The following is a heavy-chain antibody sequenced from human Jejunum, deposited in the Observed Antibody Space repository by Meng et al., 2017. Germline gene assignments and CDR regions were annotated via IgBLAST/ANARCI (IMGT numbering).Heavy chain of an antibody. CDR2: IKEDGSKI. CDR1: GFTFSNYW. Sequence: GESLKISCAASGFTFSNYWMAWVRQAPGKGLEWVANIKEDGSKIHYVDSVRGRFTISRDNAKNSLYLQMNSLRVEDTAVYYCARDPFLLDSVGYYGAFDIWGQGTLVTVSS. D-gene: IGHD3-22*01. J-gene: IGHJ3*02. CDR3: ARDPFLLDSVGYYGAFDI. V-gene: IGHV3-7*01.